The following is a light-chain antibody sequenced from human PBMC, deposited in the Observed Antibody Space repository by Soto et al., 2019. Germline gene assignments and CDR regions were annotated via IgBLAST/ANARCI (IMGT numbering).Light chain of an antibody. V-gene: IGLV1-40*01. CDR2: GNN. CDR3: QSYDSSLSGSDV. Sequence: QSVLTQPPSVSGAPGQRVTISCTGSSSNIGAGYDVHWYQRLPGTAPKVLIYGNNNRPSGVPDRFSGDKSGTSAALAITGLQAEEEADYYCQSYDSSLSGSDVFGTGTKLTVL. CDR1: SSNIGAGYD. J-gene: IGLJ1*01.